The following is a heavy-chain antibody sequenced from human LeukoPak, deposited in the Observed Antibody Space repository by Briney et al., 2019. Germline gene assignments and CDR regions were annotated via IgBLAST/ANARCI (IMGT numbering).Heavy chain of an antibody. CDR1: GGSIRSSHPY. J-gene: IGHJ4*02. D-gene: IGHD3-9*01. V-gene: IGHV4-39*01. Sequence: SETLSLTCDVSGGSIRSSHPYWGWVRQPPGKGLEWIGSVYSSGRAYYNPSRRTRVSISVATSKSQFSLKLTSVTVADTAVYFCARIIRTAGYYSNPKSGAFDFWGQGTPVTVSS. CDR3: ARIIRTAGYYSNPKSGAFDF. CDR2: VYSSGRA.